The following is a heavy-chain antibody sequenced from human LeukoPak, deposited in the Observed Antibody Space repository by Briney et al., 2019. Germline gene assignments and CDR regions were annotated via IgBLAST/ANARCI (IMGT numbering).Heavy chain of an antibody. Sequence: SVKVSCKASGYTFTSYAISWVRQAPGQGLEWMGGIIPIFGTANYAQKFQGRVTITADESTSTAYMELSSLRSEDTAVYYCARAEHCGGDCYSRYWGQGTLVTVSS. J-gene: IGHJ4*02. CDR3: ARAEHCGGDCYSRY. D-gene: IGHD2-21*02. V-gene: IGHV1-69*13. CDR1: GYTFTSYA. CDR2: IIPIFGTA.